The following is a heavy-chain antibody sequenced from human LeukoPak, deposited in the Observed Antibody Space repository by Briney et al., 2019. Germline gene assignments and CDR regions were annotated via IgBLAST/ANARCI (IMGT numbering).Heavy chain of an antibody. V-gene: IGHV1-46*01. D-gene: IGHD3-22*01. Sequence: AASVKVSCKASGYTFTGYYMHWVRQAPGQGLEWMGIINPSGGSTSYAQKFQGRVTMTRDTSTSTVYMELSSLRSEDTAVYYCARALLRYYDSSGYAGIWGQGTMVTVSS. CDR1: GYTFTGYY. CDR3: ARALLRYYDSSGYAGI. J-gene: IGHJ3*02. CDR2: INPSGGST.